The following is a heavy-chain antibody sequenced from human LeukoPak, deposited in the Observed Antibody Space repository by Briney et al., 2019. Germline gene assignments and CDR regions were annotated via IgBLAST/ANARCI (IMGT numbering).Heavy chain of an antibody. J-gene: IGHJ6*02. Sequence: ASVKVSCKASGYTFTSYYMHWVRQAPGQGLEWMGIINPSGGSTSYAQKFQGRVTTTRDTSTSTVYMELSSLRSEDTAVYYCARDTSSRDTPPTTYGMDVWGQGTTVTVSS. V-gene: IGHV1-46*01. CDR2: INPSGGST. CDR3: ARDTSSRDTPPTTYGMDV. CDR1: GYTFTSYY. D-gene: IGHD5-18*01.